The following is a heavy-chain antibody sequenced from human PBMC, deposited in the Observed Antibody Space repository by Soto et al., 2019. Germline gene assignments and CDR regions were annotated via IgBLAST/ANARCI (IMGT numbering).Heavy chain of an antibody. CDR1: GFTFSIHW. Sequence: EVQLVESGGGLVPPGGSLRLSCAASGFTFSIHWMHWVRQAPGKGLVWVSHINTDGSSTGYADSVKGRLTISRDNAKDTLYLQMYSLSAEDTAVYYCASGRSDTWLWGQGTLVTVAS. D-gene: IGHD3-9*01. V-gene: IGHV3-74*01. CDR2: INTDGSST. J-gene: IGHJ4*02. CDR3: ASGRSDTWL.